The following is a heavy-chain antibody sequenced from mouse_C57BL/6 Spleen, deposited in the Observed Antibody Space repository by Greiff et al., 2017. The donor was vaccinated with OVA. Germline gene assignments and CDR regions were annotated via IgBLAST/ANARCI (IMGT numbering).Heavy chain of an antibody. Sequence: QVQLQQSGAELVKPGASVKLSCKASGYTFTEYTIHWVKQRSGQGLEWIGWFYPGSGSIKYNEKFKDKATLTADKSSSTGSMELSRLTSEDSAVYFCARHEDVLRGWYFDVWGTGTTVTVSS. CDR1: GYTFTEYT. V-gene: IGHV1-62-2*01. J-gene: IGHJ1*03. CDR3: ARHEDVLRGWYFDV. CDR2: FYPGSGSI.